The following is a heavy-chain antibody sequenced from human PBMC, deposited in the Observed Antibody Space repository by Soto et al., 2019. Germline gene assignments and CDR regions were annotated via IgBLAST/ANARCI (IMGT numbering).Heavy chain of an antibody. CDR1: GGSISSYY. CDR3: VRDGTKTLRDWFDP. J-gene: IGHJ5*02. V-gene: IGHV4-4*07. Sequence: PSETLSLTCTVSGGSISSYYWSWIRKSAGKGLEWIGRIYATGTTDYNPSLKSRVTMSVDTSKKQFSLKLRSVTAADTAVYYCVRDGTKTLRDWFDPWGQGISVTVSS. CDR2: IYATGTT. D-gene: IGHD1-1*01.